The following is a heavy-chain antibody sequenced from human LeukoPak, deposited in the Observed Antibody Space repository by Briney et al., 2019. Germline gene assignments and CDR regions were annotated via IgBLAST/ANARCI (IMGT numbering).Heavy chain of an antibody. CDR1: GFSVANHY. J-gene: IGHJ3*02. Sequence: PGGSLRLSCAASGFSVANHYMSWVRQAPGKGLEWVSSISSSSSYIYYADSVKGRFTISRDNAKNSLYLQMNSLRAEDTAVYYCFPTPPNAFDIWGQGTMVTVSS. CDR3: FPTPPNAFDI. V-gene: IGHV3-21*01. CDR2: ISSSSSYI.